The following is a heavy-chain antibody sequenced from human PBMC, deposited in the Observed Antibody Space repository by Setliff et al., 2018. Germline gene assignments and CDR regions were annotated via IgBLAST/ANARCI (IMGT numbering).Heavy chain of an antibody. CDR2: INPAGSEK. Sequence: GGSLRLSCGASGFTYKNDWVSWVRQAPGKGLEWLASINPAGSEKYYVDSVKGRFTISRDNARNSLSLQMNSLRTEDTAVYYCFGAGTCSYWGQGTQVTVSS. CDR3: FGAGTCSY. V-gene: IGHV3-7*01. CDR1: GFTYKNDW. D-gene: IGHD3-16*01. J-gene: IGHJ4*02.